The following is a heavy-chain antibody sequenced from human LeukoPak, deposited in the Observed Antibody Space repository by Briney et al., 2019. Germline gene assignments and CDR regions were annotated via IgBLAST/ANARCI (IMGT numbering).Heavy chain of an antibody. CDR2: MNPNSGNT. J-gene: IGHJ5*02. CDR1: GYTFTSYD. Sequence: ASVKVSCKASGYTFTSYDINWVRQATGQGLEWMGWMNPNSGNTGYAQKFQGRVTMTRNTSISTAYMELSSLRSEDTAVYYCARGRRYYYDSSGYSEANWFDPWGQGTLVTVPS. V-gene: IGHV1-8*01. D-gene: IGHD3-22*01. CDR3: ARGRRYYYDSSGYSEANWFDP.